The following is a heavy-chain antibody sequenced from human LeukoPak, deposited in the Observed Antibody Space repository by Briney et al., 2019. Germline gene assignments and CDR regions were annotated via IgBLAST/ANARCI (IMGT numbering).Heavy chain of an antibody. V-gene: IGHV4-59*06. D-gene: IGHD2-8*01. CDR1: GGSISSYY. Sequence: TSETLSLTCTVSGGSISSYYWSWIRQPAGKGLEWIGYIYYSGSTYYNPSLKSRVTISVDTSKNQFSLKLSSVTAADTAVYYCAREGAVRGTNGVWTFDPWGQGTLVTVSS. CDR3: AREGAVRGTNGVWTFDP. J-gene: IGHJ5*02. CDR2: IYYSGST.